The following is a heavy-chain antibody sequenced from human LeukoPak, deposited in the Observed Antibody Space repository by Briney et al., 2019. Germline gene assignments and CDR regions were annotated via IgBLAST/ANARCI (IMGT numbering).Heavy chain of an antibody. J-gene: IGHJ4*02. V-gene: IGHV4-34*01. Sequence: PSETLSLTCAVYGGSFSGYYWSWIRQPPGKGLEWIGEINHSGSTNYNPSLKSRVTISVDTSKNQFSLKLSSVTAADTAVYYCARGRIQLWRYGAVQDYRGQGTLVTVSS. CDR3: ARGRIQLWRYGAVQDY. CDR1: GGSFSGYY. D-gene: IGHD5-18*01. CDR2: INHSGST.